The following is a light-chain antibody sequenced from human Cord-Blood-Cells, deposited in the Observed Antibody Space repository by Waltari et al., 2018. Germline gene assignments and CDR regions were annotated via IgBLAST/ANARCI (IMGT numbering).Light chain of an antibody. Sequence: SAPTKPAAEPGSPGQWMTIYCAGRRIADGSNNLVSWYQQHPGKAPTLMIYEGSKRPSGFSNRFSGYKSCCTACRSDACLQADAKSDEFCRSSTWSISWVFGGGTKLTVL. CDR1: RIADGSNNL. V-gene: IGLV2-23*01. CDR3: RSSTWSISWV. CDR2: EGS. J-gene: IGLJ3*02.